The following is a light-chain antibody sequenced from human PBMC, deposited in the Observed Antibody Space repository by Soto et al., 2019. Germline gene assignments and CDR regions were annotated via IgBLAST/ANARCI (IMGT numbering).Light chain of an antibody. V-gene: IGKV1-5*03. Sequence: DIQMTQSPSTLSASVGDRVTITCRASQSISTWLAWYQQKPGKAPKLLIYKASSLESGVPSRFSGSGSGTEFTLTISSLQPDDFATYYCQQYNDYSPYIFGQGTKLEIK. J-gene: IGKJ2*01. CDR1: QSISTW. CDR2: KAS. CDR3: QQYNDYSPYI.